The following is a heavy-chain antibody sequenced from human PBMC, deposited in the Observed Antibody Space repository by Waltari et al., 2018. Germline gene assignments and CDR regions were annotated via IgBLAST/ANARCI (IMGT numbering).Heavy chain of an antibody. CDR3: ARFPILTGYKYYFDY. J-gene: IGHJ4*02. V-gene: IGHV3-21*01. CDR2: ISSSSSYI. CDR1: GLTFSGYS. Sequence: EVQLVESGGGLVKPGGSRGLCCAASGLTFSGYSQNLGRPGPGKGLWCVSSISSSSSYIYYADSWKGRFTISRDNAKNSLYLQMNSLRAEDTAVYYCARFPILTGYKYYFDYWGQGTLVTVSS. D-gene: IGHD3-9*01.